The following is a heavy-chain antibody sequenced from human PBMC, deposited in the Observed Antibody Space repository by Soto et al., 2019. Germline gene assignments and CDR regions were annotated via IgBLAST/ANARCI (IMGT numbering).Heavy chain of an antibody. V-gene: IGHV3-21*01. Sequence: ESGGGLVKTGGSLRLSCAASGLTFSYYSMNWVRQAPGKGLEWVSSISSSSSYIYYGDSVKGRFTISRDNAKNSLYLQMNSLRAEDPAVYYCESNYDYGDDPGAYWGQGTLVTFSS. CDR2: ISSSSSYI. CDR3: ESNYDYGDDPGAY. CDR1: GLTFSYYS. J-gene: IGHJ4*02. D-gene: IGHD4-17*01.